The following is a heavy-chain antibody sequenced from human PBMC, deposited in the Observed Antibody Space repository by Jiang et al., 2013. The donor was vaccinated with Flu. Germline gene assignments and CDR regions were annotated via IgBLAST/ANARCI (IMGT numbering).Heavy chain of an antibody. CDR2: ISGSGGST. Sequence: LESGGGLVQPGGSLRLSCAASGFTFSSYAMSWVRQAPGKGLEWVSAISGSGGSTYYADSVKGRFTISRDNSKNTLYLQMNSLRAEDTAVYYCAKDGADSSGWYVIFWFDPWGQGTLVTVSS. CDR1: GFTFSSYA. J-gene: IGHJ5*02. CDR3: AKDGADSSGWYVIFWFDP. D-gene: IGHD6-19*01. V-gene: IGHV3-23*01.